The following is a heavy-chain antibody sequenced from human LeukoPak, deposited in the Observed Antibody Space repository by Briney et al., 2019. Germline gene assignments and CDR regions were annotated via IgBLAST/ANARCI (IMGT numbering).Heavy chain of an antibody. CDR2: IYYSGST. D-gene: IGHD1-20*01. CDR3: LTGTIDAFDI. V-gene: IGHV4-39*01. Sequence: ASETLSLTCTVSGGSISSSSYYWGWIRPPPGKGLEWIGSIYYSGSTYYNPSLKSRVTISVDTSKNQFSLKLSSVTAADTAVYYCLTGTIDAFDIWGQGTMVTVSS. CDR1: GGSISSSSYY. J-gene: IGHJ3*02.